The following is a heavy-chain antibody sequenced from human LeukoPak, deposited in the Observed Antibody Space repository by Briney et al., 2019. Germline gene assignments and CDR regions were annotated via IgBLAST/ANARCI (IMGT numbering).Heavy chain of an antibody. D-gene: IGHD3-10*01. CDR1: GFTVSSNY. V-gene: IGHV3-53*01. CDR3: ASGSGSYRTPYYYMDV. Sequence: GGSLRLSCAASGFTVSSNYMSWVRQAPGRGLEWVSVIYSGGSTYYADSVKGRFTISRDNSKNTLYLQMNSLRAEDTAVCYCASGSGSYRTPYYYMDVWGTGTTVTVSS. CDR2: IYSGGST. J-gene: IGHJ6*03.